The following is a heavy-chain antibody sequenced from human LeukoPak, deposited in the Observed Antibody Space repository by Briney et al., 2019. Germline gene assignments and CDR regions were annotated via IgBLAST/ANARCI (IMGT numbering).Heavy chain of an antibody. V-gene: IGHV1-69*05. CDR3: ARASYYYDSSGYYFNWFDP. CDR2: IIPIFGTA. CDR1: GGTFSSYA. Sequence: SVKVSCKASGGTFSSYAISWVRQAPGQGLEWMGGIIPIFGTANYAQKFQGRVTITTDESTRTDYMELSRLRYEDTAVYYCARASYYYDSSGYYFNWFDPWGQGTLVTVSS. J-gene: IGHJ5*02. D-gene: IGHD3-22*01.